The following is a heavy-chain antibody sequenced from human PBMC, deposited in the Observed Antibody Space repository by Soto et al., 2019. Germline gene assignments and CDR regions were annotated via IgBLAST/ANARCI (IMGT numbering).Heavy chain of an antibody. Sequence: ASVKVSCKASGYTFTGYYVHWVRQAPGQGLEWMGWINPNSGDTYLAQRFQGRVTISVDTSKNQFSLKLSSVTAADTAVYYCARGGGWNYQLGYYYYGMDVWGQGTTVTVSS. CDR3: ARGGGWNYQLGYYYYGMDV. CDR1: GYTFTGYY. V-gene: IGHV1-2*02. J-gene: IGHJ6*02. D-gene: IGHD1-7*01. CDR2: INPNSGDT.